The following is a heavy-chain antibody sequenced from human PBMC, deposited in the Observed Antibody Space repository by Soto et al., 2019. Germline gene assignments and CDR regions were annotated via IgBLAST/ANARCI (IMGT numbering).Heavy chain of an antibody. CDR2: ISGSGGST. CDR1: GFTFSSYA. CDR3: VSPVVITVQPFDY. V-gene: IGHV3-23*01. J-gene: IGHJ4*02. D-gene: IGHD3-22*01. Sequence: GGSLRLSCAASGFTFSSYAMSWVRQAPGKGLEWVSAISGSGGSTYYADSVKGRFTISRDNSKNTLYLQMNSLRAEDTAVYYCVSPVVITVQPFDYWGQGTLVTVSS.